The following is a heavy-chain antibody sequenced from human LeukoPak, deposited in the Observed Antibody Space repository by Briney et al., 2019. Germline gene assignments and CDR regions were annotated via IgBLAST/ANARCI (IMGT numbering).Heavy chain of an antibody. J-gene: IGHJ4*02. CDR1: GGSISSGGYY. V-gene: IGHV4-31*03. CDR3: ARGRELIDY. D-gene: IGHD3-16*01. CDR2: IYDRGST. Sequence: PSQTLSLTCTVSGGSISSGGYYWTWIHQLPGKGLEYIGHIYDRGSTYYNPSLKIRLTISLYTSKTQFSLKVKSVTAADTAVYYCARGRELIDYWGQGTLVTVSS.